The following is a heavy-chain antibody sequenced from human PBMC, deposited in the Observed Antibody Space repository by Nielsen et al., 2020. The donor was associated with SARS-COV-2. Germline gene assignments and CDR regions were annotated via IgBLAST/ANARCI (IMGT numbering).Heavy chain of an antibody. CDR3: AGGAGYGILGYYYYMDV. Sequence: SETLSLTCTVSGGSISSSNWWSWVRQPPGKGLEWIGEIYHSGSTNYNPSLKSRVTISVDKSKNQFSLKLSSVTAADTAVYYCAGGAGYGILGYYYYMDVWGKGTTVTVSS. J-gene: IGHJ6*03. CDR2: IYHSGST. D-gene: IGHD3-16*01. CDR1: GGSISSSNW. V-gene: IGHV4-4*02.